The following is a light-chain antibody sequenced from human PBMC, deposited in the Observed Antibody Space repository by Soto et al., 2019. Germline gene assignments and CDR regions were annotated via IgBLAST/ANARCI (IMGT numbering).Light chain of an antibody. Sequence: EIVLTQSPGTLSFSPGERATLSCRASQSVSSKLAWYQQKPGQAPRLLISGASSRATGIPDRFSGSGSGTDFTLTISRLEPEDFAMYFCQQYGGSPITFGQGTRLEIK. CDR1: QSVSSK. CDR2: GAS. V-gene: IGKV3-20*01. CDR3: QQYGGSPIT. J-gene: IGKJ5*01.